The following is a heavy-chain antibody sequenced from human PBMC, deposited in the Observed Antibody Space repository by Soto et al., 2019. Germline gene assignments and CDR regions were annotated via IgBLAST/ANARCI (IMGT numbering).Heavy chain of an antibody. D-gene: IGHD3-22*01. CDR2: ISGSGGST. Sequence: VGSLRLSGAASGFTFSSYAMSWVRQAPGKGLEWVSAISGSGGSTYYADSVKGRFTISRDNSKNTLYLQMNSLRAEDTAVYYCAKGLTMIVAPEFDPWGQGTLVTVSS. V-gene: IGHV3-23*01. CDR1: GFTFSSYA. J-gene: IGHJ5*02. CDR3: AKGLTMIVAPEFDP.